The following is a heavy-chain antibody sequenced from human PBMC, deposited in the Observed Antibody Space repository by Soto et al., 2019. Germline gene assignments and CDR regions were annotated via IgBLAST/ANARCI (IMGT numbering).Heavy chain of an antibody. Sequence: SLCPTCAVSGASISSGGYSWSWIRQPPGKGLEWSGYIYHSGSTYYNPSLKSRVTISVDRSKNQFSLKLSSVTAADKAVYYCARTCVKGWYYFDYWGQGTLVTVYS. CDR1: GASISSGGYS. CDR3: ARTCVKGWYYFDY. D-gene: IGHD2-8*01. J-gene: IGHJ4*02. V-gene: IGHV4-30-2*01. CDR2: IYHSGST.